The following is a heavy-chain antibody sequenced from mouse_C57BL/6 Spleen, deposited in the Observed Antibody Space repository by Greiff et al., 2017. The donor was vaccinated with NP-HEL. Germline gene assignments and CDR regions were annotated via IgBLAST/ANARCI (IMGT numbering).Heavy chain of an antibody. Sequence: QVQLQQPGTELVKPGASVKLSCKASGYTFPSYWMHWVKQRPGQGLEWIGNINPSHGGTHYTAQFKCKATLTVDKSSSTDYMQRSSLTSEDSAGYYCARDYKGYFDVWGTGTTVTVSS. CDR3: ARDYKGYFDV. J-gene: IGHJ1*03. CDR2: INPSHGGT. V-gene: IGHV1-53*01. CDR1: GYTFPSYW. D-gene: IGHD2-12*01.